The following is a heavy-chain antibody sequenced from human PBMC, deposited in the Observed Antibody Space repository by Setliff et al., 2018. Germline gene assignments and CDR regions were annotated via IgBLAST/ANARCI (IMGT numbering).Heavy chain of an antibody. V-gene: IGHV1-69*05. CDR1: GGTFSNYG. J-gene: IGHJ6*03. D-gene: IGHD5-18*01. Sequence: GASVKVSCKASGGTFSNYGVSWVRQAPGQGLEWTGGTIPIFGTTDYSQKFQGRVTIITDESTNTAFMQLSSLRSEDTAVYYCVREGVDTRSSTDYRYYMDVWRKGTTVTVS. CDR3: VREGVDTRSSTDYRYYMDV. CDR2: TIPIFGTT.